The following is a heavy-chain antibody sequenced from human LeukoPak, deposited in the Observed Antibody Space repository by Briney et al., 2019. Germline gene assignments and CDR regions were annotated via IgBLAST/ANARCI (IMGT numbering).Heavy chain of an antibody. Sequence: VASMKVSCKASGYTFTGYYMHWVRQAPGQGLEWMGWINPESGGTNYAQQFQGRVTMTRDTSISTAYMELTSLRSDDTAVYYCARLPVIVGAWSPIDYWGQGTRVTVSS. CDR2: INPESGGT. CDR1: GYTFTGYY. D-gene: IGHD1-26*01. CDR3: ARLPVIVGAWSPIDY. J-gene: IGHJ4*02. V-gene: IGHV1-2*02.